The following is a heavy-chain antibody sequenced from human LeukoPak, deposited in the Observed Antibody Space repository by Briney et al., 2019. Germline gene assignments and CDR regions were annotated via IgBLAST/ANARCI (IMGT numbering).Heavy chain of an antibody. D-gene: IGHD3-22*01. CDR2: VYYSGST. CDR1: GGSISTFY. V-gene: IGHV4-59*01. J-gene: IGHJ4*02. Sequence: SETLSLTCTVSGGSISTFYWSWLRQPPGKQPEWIGYVYYSGSTNYNPSFKTRVTISVDTSKNQFSLKLSSVTPADTAVYYCARVDYDSSGYFDYWGQGTLVTVSS. CDR3: ARVDYDSSGYFDY.